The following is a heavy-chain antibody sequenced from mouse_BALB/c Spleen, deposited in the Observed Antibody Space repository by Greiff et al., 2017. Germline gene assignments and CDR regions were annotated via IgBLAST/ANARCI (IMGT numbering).Heavy chain of an antibody. CDR2: IDPANGNT. Sequence: EVQLQESGAELVKPGASVKLSCTASGFNIKDTYMHWVKQRPEQGLEWIGRIDPANGNTKYDPKFQGKATITADTSSNTAYLQLSSLTSEDTAVYYCARKGYDYDGGYAMDYWGQGTSVTVSS. CDR3: ARKGYDYDGGYAMDY. CDR1: GFNIKDTY. D-gene: IGHD2-4*01. V-gene: IGHV14-3*02. J-gene: IGHJ4*01.